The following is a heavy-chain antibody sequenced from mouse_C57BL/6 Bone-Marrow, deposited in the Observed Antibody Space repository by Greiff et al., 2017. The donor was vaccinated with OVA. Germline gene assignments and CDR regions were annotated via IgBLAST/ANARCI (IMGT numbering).Heavy chain of an antibody. D-gene: IGHD1-1*01. J-gene: IGHJ4*01. CDR2: TFYSGIT. CDR1: GFSINSDCY. Sequence: EVQLQQSGPSLVRPSQTLSLTCTVTGFSINSDCYWIWIRQFPGNKLEYIGYTFYSGITYYNPSLESRTYITRDTSKNQFSLKLSSVTTEDTATYYCARDLHYYGSSYCAMDDWGQGTSVTVSS. CDR3: ARDLHYYGSSYCAMDD. V-gene: IGHV3-3*01.